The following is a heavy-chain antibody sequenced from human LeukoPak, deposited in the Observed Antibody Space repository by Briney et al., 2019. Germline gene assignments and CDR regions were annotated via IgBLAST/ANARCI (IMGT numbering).Heavy chain of an antibody. Sequence: GGSLRLSCAASGFTFSSYAMHWVRQAPGKGLEWVAVISYDGSNKYYADSVKGRFTISRDNSKNTLYLQMNSLRVEDTAVYYCASLSIAVVTTDYWGQGTLVTVSS. D-gene: IGHD3-22*01. CDR2: ISYDGSNK. J-gene: IGHJ4*02. CDR3: ASLSIAVVTTDY. CDR1: GFTFSSYA. V-gene: IGHV3-30-3*01.